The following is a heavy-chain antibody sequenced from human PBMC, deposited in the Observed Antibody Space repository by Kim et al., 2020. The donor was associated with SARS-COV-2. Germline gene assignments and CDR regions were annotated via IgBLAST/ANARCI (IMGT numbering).Heavy chain of an antibody. Sequence: ASVKVSCKASGYTFTSYAMNWVRQAPGQGLEWMGWINTNTGNPTYAQGFTGRFVFSLDTSVSTAYLQISSLKAEDTAVYYCARDLGTTGREGHYYYYGMDVWGQGTTVTVSS. CDR2: INTNTGNP. V-gene: IGHV7-4-1*02. J-gene: IGHJ6*02. CDR1: GYTFTSYA. CDR3: ARDLGTTGREGHYYYYGMDV. D-gene: IGHD1-1*01.